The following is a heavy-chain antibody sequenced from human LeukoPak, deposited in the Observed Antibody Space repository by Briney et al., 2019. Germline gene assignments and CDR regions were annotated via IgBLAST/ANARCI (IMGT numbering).Heavy chain of an antibody. J-gene: IGHJ4*02. D-gene: IGHD3-22*01. CDR1: GYTFTNYG. CDR2: ISGYNGNT. CDR3: ARSTYYYDSSGHCDY. V-gene: IGHV1-18*01. Sequence: ASVKVSCKASGYTFTNYGIDWVRQAPGQGLEWMGWISGYNGNTNYAQKLQGRVTMTTDTSTTTAYMELRSLRSDDTAVYYCARSTYYYDSSGHCDYWGQGTLVTVSS.